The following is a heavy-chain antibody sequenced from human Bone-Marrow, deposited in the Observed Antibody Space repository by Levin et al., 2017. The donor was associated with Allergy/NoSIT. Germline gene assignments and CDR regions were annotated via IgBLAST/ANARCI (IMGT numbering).Heavy chain of an antibody. V-gene: IGHV1-2*02. CDR3: ARDRSGPTHYYYGMDV. D-gene: IGHD3-3*01. J-gene: IGHJ6*02. Sequence: ASVKVSCKASGYTFTGYYMHWVRQAPGQGLEWMGWINPNSGGTNYAQKFQGRVTMTRDTSISTAYMELSRLRSDDTAVYYCARDRSGPTHYYYGMDVWGQGTTVTVSS. CDR1: GYTFTGYY. CDR2: INPNSGGT.